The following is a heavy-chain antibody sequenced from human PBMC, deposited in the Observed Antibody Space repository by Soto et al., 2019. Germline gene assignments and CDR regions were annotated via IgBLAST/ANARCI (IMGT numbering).Heavy chain of an antibody. CDR3: SRLVV. CDR1: GFNFSGSV. V-gene: IGHV3-73*02. D-gene: IGHD2-15*01. J-gene: IGHJ4*02. Sequence: EAQLVESGGGLVQPGGSLRLSCAASGFNFSGSVIHWVRQASGKGLEWVGRIRSKGYTYATGDAASVKGRFTISRDDSKHTAYLQMDSLKSEDTAVYYCSRLVVWGQGSLVTVSS. CDR2: IRSKGYTYAT.